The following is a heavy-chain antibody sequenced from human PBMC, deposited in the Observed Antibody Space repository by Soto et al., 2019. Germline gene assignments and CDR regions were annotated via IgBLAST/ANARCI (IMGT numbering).Heavy chain of an antibody. V-gene: IGHV4-31*01. D-gene: IGHD4-17*01. CDR3: ARSPEATVTAFDY. J-gene: IGHJ4*02. CDR2: IYYSGST. Sequence: QVQLQESGPGLVKPSQTLSLTCTVSGGSISSGGYYWSWIRQHPGKGLEWIGYIYYSGSTYYNPSLKSLVTISVDTSKNQFSLKLSSVTVADTAVYYCARSPEATVTAFDYWGQGTLVTVSS. CDR1: GGSISSGGYY.